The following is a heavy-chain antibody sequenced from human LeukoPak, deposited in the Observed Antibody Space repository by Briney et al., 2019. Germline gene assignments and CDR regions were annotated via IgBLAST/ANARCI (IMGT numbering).Heavy chain of an antibody. Sequence: GGSLRLSCAASGFTFGDYYMSWIRQAPGKGLEWVSYISSSASTIHYADSVKGRFTISRDNAKNSLCLQMNSLRAEDSAVYYCAREVHTGIDYWGQGTLVTVSS. CDR2: ISSSASTI. CDR1: GFTFGDYY. J-gene: IGHJ4*02. D-gene: IGHD1-14*01. V-gene: IGHV3-11*01. CDR3: AREVHTGIDY.